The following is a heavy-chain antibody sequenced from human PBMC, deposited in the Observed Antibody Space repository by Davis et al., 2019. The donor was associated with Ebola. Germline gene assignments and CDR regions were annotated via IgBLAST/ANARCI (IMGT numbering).Heavy chain of an antibody. CDR3: QKWIANCGMDV. CDR2: IYPGDSDT. V-gene: IGHV5-51*01. CDR1: GYSFTSYW. J-gene: IGHJ6*02. Sequence: VEAPNLPRKGSGYSFTSYWIGWVRQMPGKGLEWMGIIYPGDSDTRYSPSFQRQVNISADKSISTAYLQGSSLKASDTAVYYCQKWIANCGMDVWGQGTTVTVSS. D-gene: IGHD2-2*03.